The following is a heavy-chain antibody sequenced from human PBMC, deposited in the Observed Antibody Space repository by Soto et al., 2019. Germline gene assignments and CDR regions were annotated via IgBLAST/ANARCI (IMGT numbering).Heavy chain of an antibody. CDR2: INPNSGNT. CDR1: GYTFTGYY. V-gene: IGHV1-8*02. D-gene: IGHD4-17*01. J-gene: IGHJ5*02. Sequence: ASVKVSCMASGYTFTGYYMHWVRQAPGQGLEWMGWINPNSGNTGYVQKFQGRVTMTRDTSISTAYMELSSLRSEDTAVYFCARGVKYGAYSRWFDPWGQGTLVTVSS. CDR3: ARGVKYGAYSRWFDP.